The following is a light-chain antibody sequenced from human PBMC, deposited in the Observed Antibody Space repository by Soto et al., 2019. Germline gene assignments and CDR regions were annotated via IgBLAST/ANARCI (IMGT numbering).Light chain of an antibody. CDR3: SSYRTSNTSQIV. J-gene: IGLJ1*01. CDR1: SSDVGGYNY. V-gene: IGLV2-14*03. Sequence: QSVLTQPASVSGSPGQSITISCTGTSSDVGGYNYVSWYQHHPGKAPKLMIYDVSNRPSGVSNRFSGSKSGNTASLSISGLQPEDEADYYCSSYRTSNTSQIVCGTGTRSPS. CDR2: DVS.